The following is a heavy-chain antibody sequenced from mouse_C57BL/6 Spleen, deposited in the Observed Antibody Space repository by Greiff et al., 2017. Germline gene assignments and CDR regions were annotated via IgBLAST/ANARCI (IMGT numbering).Heavy chain of an antibody. J-gene: IGHJ4*01. CDR3: ARGGWLLHYYAMGD. CDR2: FNPNYGTT. V-gene: IGHV1-39*01. D-gene: IGHD2-3*01. Sequence: VQLQQPGPELVKPGASVMISCKASGYSFTDYNMNWVKQSNGKSLEWIGVFNPNYGTTSYNQKFKGKATLTVGKSSSTAYMQLNSQTSEDSAVYCCARGGWLLHYYAMGDWGQGTAVTVAS. CDR1: GYSFTDYN.